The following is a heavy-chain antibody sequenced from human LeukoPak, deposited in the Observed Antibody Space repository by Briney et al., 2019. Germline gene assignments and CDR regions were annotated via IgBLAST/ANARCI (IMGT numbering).Heavy chain of an antibody. Sequence: SETLSLTCTVSGGSISSYYWSWIRQPPGKGLEWIGYIYYSGSTNYNPSLKSRVTTSVDTSKNQFSLKLSSVTAADTAVYYCASAPEYSSGWYSDWGQGTLVTVSS. J-gene: IGHJ4*02. D-gene: IGHD6-19*01. V-gene: IGHV4-59*01. CDR1: GGSISSYY. CDR2: IYYSGST. CDR3: ASAPEYSSGWYSD.